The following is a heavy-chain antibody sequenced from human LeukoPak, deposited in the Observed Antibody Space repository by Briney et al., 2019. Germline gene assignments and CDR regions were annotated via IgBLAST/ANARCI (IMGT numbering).Heavy chain of an antibody. V-gene: IGHV3-30*04. CDR1: GFTFTSYP. D-gene: IGHD2-15*01. CDR3: ARDCGGGNCYKGTNY. Sequence: QAGGSLRLSCAASGFTFTSYPVHWVRPAPGKGLEWVTVITYDGTTKYHADSVKGRFTISRDNSRNTLYQQKNSLRAEDTAVYYCARDCGGGNCYKGTNYWGQGTMLAVSS. J-gene: IGHJ4*02. CDR2: ITYDGTTK.